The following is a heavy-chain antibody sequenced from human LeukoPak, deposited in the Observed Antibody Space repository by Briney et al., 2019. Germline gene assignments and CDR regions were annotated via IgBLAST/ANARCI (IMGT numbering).Heavy chain of an antibody. CDR3: ARHADSGFGELAFDY. D-gene: IGHD3-10*01. J-gene: IGHJ4*02. CDR1: GGSISSSTYY. V-gene: IGHV4-39*01. Sequence: PSETLSLTCTVSGGSISSSTYYWGWIRQPPGKGLEWIGSIYYSRSTYYNPSLKSRVTISVDTSKSQFSLKLTSVTAADTAVYYCARHADSGFGELAFDYWGQGTLVTVSP. CDR2: IYYSRST.